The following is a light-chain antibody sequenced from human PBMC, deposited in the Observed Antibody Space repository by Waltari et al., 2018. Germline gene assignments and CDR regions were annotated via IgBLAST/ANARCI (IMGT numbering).Light chain of an antibody. Sequence: DVVMTQSPLSLPVTLGQPASISCRASHSLVYSDGNTYLNWFLKRPGQSPRRRIDKVSNRDSGVPDGFSGSGSGTDFTLKISRVEAEDVVIYYCMQGTHWRWTFGQGTKVEIK. V-gene: IGKV2-30*01. CDR1: HSLVYSDGNTY. CDR2: KVS. J-gene: IGKJ1*01. CDR3: MQGTHWRWT.